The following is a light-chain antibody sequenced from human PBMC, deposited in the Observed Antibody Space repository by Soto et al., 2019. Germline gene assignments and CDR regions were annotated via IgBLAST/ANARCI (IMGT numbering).Light chain of an antibody. CDR1: QSVSSSY. CDR3: KQRSNWPPYT. Sequence: SVLTRWAHALSLYPGERATLACRASQSVSSSYLAWYQQKPGQAPRLLIYGASSRATGIPDRFSGSGSGTDFPLTISSLEPEDFAVYYCKQRSNWPPYTFGQGTRLAI. J-gene: IGKJ5*01. CDR2: GAS. V-gene: IGKV3D-20*02.